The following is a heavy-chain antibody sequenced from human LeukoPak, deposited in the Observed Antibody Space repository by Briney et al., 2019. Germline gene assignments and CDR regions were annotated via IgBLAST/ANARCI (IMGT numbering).Heavy chain of an antibody. CDR2: ISGSGGST. V-gene: IGHV3-23*01. D-gene: IGHD1-26*01. Sequence: GGSLRLSCAASGFTFSSYAMSWVRQAPGKGLEWVSAISGSGGSTYYADSVKGRFTISRDNSKNTLYLQMNSLRAEDTAVYYCAKAGRGELPTADYFDYWGQGTLVTVSS. J-gene: IGHJ4*02. CDR1: GFTFSSYA. CDR3: AKAGRGELPTADYFDY.